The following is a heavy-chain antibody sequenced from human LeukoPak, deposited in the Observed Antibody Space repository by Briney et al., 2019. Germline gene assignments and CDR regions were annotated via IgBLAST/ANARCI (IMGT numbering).Heavy chain of an antibody. V-gene: IGHV3-53*01. Sequence: GGSLRLSCAASGFTVSSNYMSWVRQSPGKGLEWVSVIYSGGSTYYADSVKGRFTISRDNAKNSLYLQMNSLRAEDTAVYYCARPFSSWYYFDYWGQGTLVTVSS. CDR2: IYSGGST. D-gene: IGHD6-13*01. J-gene: IGHJ4*02. CDR3: ARPFSSWYYFDY. CDR1: GFTVSSNY.